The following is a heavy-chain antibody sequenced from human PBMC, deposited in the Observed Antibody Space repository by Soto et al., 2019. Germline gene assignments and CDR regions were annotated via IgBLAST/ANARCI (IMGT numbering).Heavy chain of an antibody. J-gene: IGHJ4*02. Sequence: SVPLSHTCTGTGGSISRGDYFWSWIRQPPGKGLEWIGYIYYSGSTYYNPSLKSRVTISVDTSKNQFSLKLSSVTAADTAVYYCARGPSAGYGAYDEWGQGTLVTVSS. D-gene: IGHD4-17*01. CDR3: ARGPSAGYGAYDE. CDR1: GGSISRGDYF. CDR2: IYYSGST. V-gene: IGHV4-30-4*01.